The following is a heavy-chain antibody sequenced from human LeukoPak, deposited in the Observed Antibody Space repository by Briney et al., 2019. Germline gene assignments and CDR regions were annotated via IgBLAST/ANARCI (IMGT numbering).Heavy chain of an antibody. CDR1: GYTFTGYY. CDR2: INPNSGGT. CDR3: ARDWGYCSGGSCSNWFDP. Sequence: ASVKVSCKASGYTFTGYYMHWVRQAPGQGLEWMGWINPNSGGTNYAQKFQGRVTMTRDTSISTAYMELSRPRSDDTAVYYCARDWGYCSGGSCSNWFDPWGQGTLVTVSS. D-gene: IGHD2-15*01. V-gene: IGHV1-2*02. J-gene: IGHJ5*02.